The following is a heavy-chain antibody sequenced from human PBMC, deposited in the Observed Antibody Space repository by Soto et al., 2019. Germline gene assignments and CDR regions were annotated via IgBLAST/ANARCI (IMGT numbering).Heavy chain of an antibody. CDR1: GGSFSGYY. CDR3: ARVKRYSSSWPAPFDY. V-gene: IGHV4-34*01. CDR2: INHSGST. J-gene: IGHJ4*02. D-gene: IGHD6-13*01. Sequence: SETLSLTCAVYGGSFSGYYWSWIRQPPGKGLEWIGEINHSGSTNYNPSLKSRVTISVDTSKNQFSLKRSSVTAADTAVYYCARVKRYSSSWPAPFDYWGQGTLVTVSS.